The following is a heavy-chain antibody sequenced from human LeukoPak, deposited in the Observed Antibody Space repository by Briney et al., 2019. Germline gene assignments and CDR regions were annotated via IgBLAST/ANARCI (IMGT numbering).Heavy chain of an antibody. J-gene: IGHJ4*02. V-gene: IGHV1-2*02. CDR1: GYTFTDYC. CDR3: ANLGVTDGIDY. D-gene: IGHD2-21*02. Sequence: ASVTVSCTASGYTFTDYCMHWVRQAPGQGLEWMGWINPNSGGTNHAQKFQGRVTMTRDTSISTAYMELSRLRSDDTAVYYCANLGVTDGIDYWGQGTLVTVSS. CDR2: INPNSGGT.